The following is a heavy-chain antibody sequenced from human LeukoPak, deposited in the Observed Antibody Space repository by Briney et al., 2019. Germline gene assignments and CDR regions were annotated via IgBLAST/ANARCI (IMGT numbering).Heavy chain of an antibody. Sequence: GESLKISCKGSGYSFTSYWIGWLRQMPGKGLEWMGIIYPGDSDTRYSPSFQGQVTISADKSISTAYLQWSSLKASDTAMYYCARGGSYSQYYYYGMDVWGQGTTVTVSS. CDR2: IYPGDSDT. CDR3: ARGGSYSQYYYYGMDV. J-gene: IGHJ6*02. D-gene: IGHD3-16*01. V-gene: IGHV5-51*01. CDR1: GYSFTSYW.